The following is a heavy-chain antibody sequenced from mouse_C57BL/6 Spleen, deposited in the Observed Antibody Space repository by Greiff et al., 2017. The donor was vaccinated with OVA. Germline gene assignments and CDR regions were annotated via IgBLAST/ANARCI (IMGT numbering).Heavy chain of an antibody. J-gene: IGHJ4*01. CDR3: ARDLLYDGYAMDY. V-gene: IGHV5-4*01. Sequence: DVMLVESGGGLVKPGGSLKLSCAASGFTFSSYAMSWVRQTPEKRLEWVATISDGGSYTYYPDNVKGRFTISRDNAKNNLYLQMSHLKSEDTAMYYCARDLLYDGYAMDYWGQGTSVTVSS. D-gene: IGHD2-3*01. CDR1: GFTFSSYA. CDR2: ISDGGSYT.